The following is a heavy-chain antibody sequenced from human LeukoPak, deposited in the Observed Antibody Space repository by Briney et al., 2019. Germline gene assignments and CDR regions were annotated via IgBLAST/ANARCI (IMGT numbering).Heavy chain of an antibody. CDR3: ANRWGTQVLGNNIDI. CDR1: GGSISSYY. J-gene: IGHJ3*02. D-gene: IGHD2-8*02. V-gene: IGHV4-59*08. Sequence: SETLSLTCTVSGGSISSYYWSWIRQPPGKGLEWIGYIYCSGSTNPNPSLKSRVTMSVDTSKNQFSLKLSSVTAADTAVYYCANRWGTQVLGNNIDIWGQGTLVTVSS. CDR2: IYCSGST.